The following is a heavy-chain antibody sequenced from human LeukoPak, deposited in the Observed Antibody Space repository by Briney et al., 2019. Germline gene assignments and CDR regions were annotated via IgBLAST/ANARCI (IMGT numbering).Heavy chain of an antibody. V-gene: IGHV4-59*08. CDR3: ARPLGSKNAFDI. D-gene: IGHD1-1*01. Sequence: SETLSLTCTVSGGSISTHYWTWIRQSPGKGLEWIGNIYYSGSTNYNPSLKSRVSISVDTSKNQFSLKLNSATAADTAVYYCARPLGSKNAFDIWGQGTMVTVSS. J-gene: IGHJ3*02. CDR2: IYYSGST. CDR1: GGSISTHY.